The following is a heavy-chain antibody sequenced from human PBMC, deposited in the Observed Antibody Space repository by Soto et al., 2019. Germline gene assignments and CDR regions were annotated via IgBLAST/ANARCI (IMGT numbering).Heavy chain of an antibody. D-gene: IGHD6-13*01. J-gene: IGHJ6*02. Sequence: QVQLVQSGAEVKNPGSSVKVSCKTSGDTFRRFAISWVRQAPGQGLEWMGGIIPIFGTANYAQKFQGRVTTTADETTSAAYMELSSLRSEDTAIYYCARGYSSSWYNSYYGLDVWGQGTTVTVSS. CDR1: GDTFRRFA. V-gene: IGHV1-69*01. CDR2: IIPIFGTA. CDR3: ARGYSSSWYNSYYGLDV.